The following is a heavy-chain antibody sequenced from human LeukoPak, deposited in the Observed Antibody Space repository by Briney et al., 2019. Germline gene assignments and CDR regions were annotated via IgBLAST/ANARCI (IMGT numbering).Heavy chain of an antibody. CDR2: ISYDGSNK. D-gene: IGHD5-24*01. J-gene: IGHJ4*02. CDR1: GFSFSDYG. V-gene: IGHV3-30*19. Sequence: PGGSLRLSCAASGFSFSDYGMHWVRQAPGKGLEWVAVISYDGSNKYYADSVKGRFTISRDNSKNTLYLQMNSLRAEDTAVYYCAREIGYIFDYWGQGTLVTVSS. CDR3: AREIGYIFDY.